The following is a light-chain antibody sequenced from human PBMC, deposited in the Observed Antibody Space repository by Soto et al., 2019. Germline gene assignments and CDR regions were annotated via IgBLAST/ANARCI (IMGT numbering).Light chain of an antibody. CDR3: QQSTNWPWT. Sequence: DRVMTQSPATLSVSPGERATLSCRASQTVSRNLAWYQQKPGQAPRLLIHSASTRATGVPARFSGSGSGTEFILPVSSLQAEDFAVYFCQQSTNWPWTFGQGT. CDR1: QTVSRN. V-gene: IGKV3-15*01. CDR2: SAS. J-gene: IGKJ1*01.